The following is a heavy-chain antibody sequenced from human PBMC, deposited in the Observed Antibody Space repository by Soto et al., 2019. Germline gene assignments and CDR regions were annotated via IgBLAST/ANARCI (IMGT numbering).Heavy chain of an antibody. CDR3: ERAPYSSSSFFFDY. J-gene: IGHJ4*02. Sequence: ASVKVSCKASGYTFTAFFMHWVRQAPGKGLEWMGIINPSGGTTNYAQKFQGRVAMTWDTSTSTVYMDLSSLRADDTAVYYCERAPYSSSSFFFDYWGPGTLVTVSS. V-gene: IGHV1-46*01. CDR1: GYTFTAFF. CDR2: INPSGGTT. D-gene: IGHD6-6*01.